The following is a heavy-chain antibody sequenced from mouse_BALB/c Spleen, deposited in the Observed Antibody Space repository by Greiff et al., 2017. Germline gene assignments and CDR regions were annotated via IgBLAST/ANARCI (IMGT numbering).Heavy chain of an antibody. Sequence: EVQRVESGGGLVQPGGSLKLSCAASGFTFSSYGMSWVRQTPDKRLELVATINSNGGSTYYPDSVKGRFTISRDNAKNTLYLQMSSLKSEDTAMYYCARGDYGSSADYWGQGTTLTVSS. J-gene: IGHJ2*01. CDR2: INSNGGST. V-gene: IGHV5-6-3*01. CDR3: ARGDYGSSADY. CDR1: GFTFSSYG. D-gene: IGHD1-1*01.